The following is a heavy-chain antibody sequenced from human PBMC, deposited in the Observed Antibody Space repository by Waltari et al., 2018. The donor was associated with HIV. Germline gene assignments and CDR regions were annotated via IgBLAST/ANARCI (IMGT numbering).Heavy chain of an antibody. J-gene: IGHJ4*02. CDR1: GFTFSSYS. V-gene: IGHV3-21*01. D-gene: IGHD1-26*01. CDR2: ISSSSSYI. Sequence: EVQLVESGGGLVKPGGSLRLSCAVSGFTFSSYSMNWVRRAPGKGLEWVSFISSSSSYIYYADSVKGRFTISRDNAKNSLYVQMNSLRAEDTAVYYCAREGKWELLGIDYWGQGTLVTVSS. CDR3: AREGKWELLGIDY.